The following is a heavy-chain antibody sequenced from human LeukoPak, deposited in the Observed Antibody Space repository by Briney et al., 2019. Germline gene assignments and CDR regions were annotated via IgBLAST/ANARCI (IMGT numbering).Heavy chain of an antibody. Sequence: GGSLQISCTGSGYSFTSSYSGWVRQLPGKGLEWMGAVYPGDSDTTYSPSLQGQVTISADKFISIAYLHWSSLKASDTAMYYCAATKRVLWPWYFDLWGRGTLVSVSS. CDR3: AATKRVLWPWYFDL. CDR1: GYSFTSSY. V-gene: IGHV5-51*01. J-gene: IGHJ2*01. D-gene: IGHD2/OR15-2a*01. CDR2: VYPGDSDT.